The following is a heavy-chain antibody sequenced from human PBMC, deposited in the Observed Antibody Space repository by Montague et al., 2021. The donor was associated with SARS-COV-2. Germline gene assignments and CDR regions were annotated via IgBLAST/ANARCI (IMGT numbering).Heavy chain of an antibody. CDR2: INHSGGV. CDR1: RGSVSGYY. D-gene: IGHD2-2*01. Sequence: SETLSLTCTVHRGSVSGYYWPWFRQHPGKGREWFGEINHSGGVTYNPSLKSRVTISVDTSKIHFSLKLRSVTAADTAVYYCARVYCSSTTCYRSLHYWGQGTLVAVSS. J-gene: IGHJ4*02. V-gene: IGHV4-34*01. CDR3: ARVYCSSTTCYRSLHY.